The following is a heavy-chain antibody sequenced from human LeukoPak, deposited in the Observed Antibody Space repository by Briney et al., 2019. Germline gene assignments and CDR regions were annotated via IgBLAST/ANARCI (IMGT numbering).Heavy chain of an antibody. V-gene: IGHV1-18*01. D-gene: IGHD5-18*01. J-gene: IGHJ4*02. CDR1: GYTFTSYG. CDR2: ISAYNGNT. Sequence: GASVKVSCKASGYTFTSYGISWVRQAPGQGLEWMGWISAYNGNTNYAQKLQGRVTMPTDTSTSTAYMELRSLRSEDTAVYYCARGGIQLWSQEKGSGPGGDYWGQGTLVTVSS. CDR3: ARGGIQLWSQEKGSGPGGDY.